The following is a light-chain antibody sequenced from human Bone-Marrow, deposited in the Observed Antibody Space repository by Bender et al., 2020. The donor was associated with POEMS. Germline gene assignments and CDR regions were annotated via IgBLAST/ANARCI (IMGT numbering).Light chain of an antibody. Sequence: QSVLTQPPSASGTPGQRVTISCSGSSSKFGSYPVNWYQQRPGAAPKLVSFNNSQRPSGVPDRFSGSNSGTSASLAISGLLSDDEADFYCATWDDSLNGWVFGGGTKLTVL. CDR3: ATWDDSLNGWV. V-gene: IGLV1-44*01. CDR2: NNS. J-gene: IGLJ3*02. CDR1: SSKFGSYP.